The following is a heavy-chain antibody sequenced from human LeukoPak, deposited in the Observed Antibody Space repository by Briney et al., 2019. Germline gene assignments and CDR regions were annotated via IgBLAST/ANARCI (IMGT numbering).Heavy chain of an antibody. D-gene: IGHD3-22*01. CDR1: GYTFTTYY. Sequence: GVPVRPCCKTSGYTFTTYYIHWVRQAPGQGLEWMGIINPSGGTTTYAQKFQGRVTMTRDTSTSTVYMELNTLRSKDTAVYYCARGSNYYYDSSTDYPRYWGQGTPDTVSS. J-gene: IGHJ1*01. V-gene: IGHV1-46*01. CDR2: INPSGGTT. CDR3: ARGSNYYYDSSTDYPRY.